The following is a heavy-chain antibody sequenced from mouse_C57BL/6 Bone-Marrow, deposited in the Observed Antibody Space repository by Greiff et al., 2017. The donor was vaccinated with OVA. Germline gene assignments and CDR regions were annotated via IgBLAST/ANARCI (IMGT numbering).Heavy chain of an antibody. CDR3: ARGQLRLRGAY. V-gene: IGHV1-7*01. CDR2: INPSSGYT. CDR1: GYTFTSYW. J-gene: IGHJ3*01. Sequence: QVQLKQSGAELAKPGASVKLSCKASGYTFTSYWMHWVKQRPGQGLEWIGYINPSSGYTKYNQKFKDKATLTADKSSSTAYKQQSILTYEDSAVDYCARGQLRLRGAYWGQGTLVTVSA. D-gene: IGHD3-2*02.